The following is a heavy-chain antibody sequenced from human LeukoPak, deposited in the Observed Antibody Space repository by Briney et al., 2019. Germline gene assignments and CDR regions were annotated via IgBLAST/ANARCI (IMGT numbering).Heavy chain of an antibody. CDR1: GYTFTVNY. D-gene: IGHD2-8*01. J-gene: IGHJ4*01. CDR2: INPNSGGT. Sequence: ASVKVSCKPSGYTFTVNYIHWVRQAPGQGPEWMGWINPNSGGTNYAQKFQGRVTMTRDTSISTAYMELSRLTSDDTAVYYCARVGFCTKGVCYGFDYWGQGTLVTVSP. V-gene: IGHV1-2*02. CDR3: ARVGFCTKGVCYGFDY.